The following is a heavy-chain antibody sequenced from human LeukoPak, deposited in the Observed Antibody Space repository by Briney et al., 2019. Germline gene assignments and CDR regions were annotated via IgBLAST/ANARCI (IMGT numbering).Heavy chain of an antibody. V-gene: IGHV1-2*02. CDR2: INPSSGGT. J-gene: IGHJ4*02. CDR1: GYTFTDYY. Sequence: ASVKVSCKASGYTFTDYYMHWVRQAPGQGLEWMGWINPSSGGTDYAQKFQDRVTMTRDTSISTAYMELSRLTSYDTAVYYCARGRNYYDQSELSGYWGQGTLVTVSS. D-gene: IGHD3-22*01. CDR3: ARGRNYYDQSELSGY.